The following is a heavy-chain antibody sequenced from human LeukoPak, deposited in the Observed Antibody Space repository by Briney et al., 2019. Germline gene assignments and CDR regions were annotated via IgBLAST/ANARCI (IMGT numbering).Heavy chain of an antibody. CDR3: ARDYYDSSGYYDHYWYFDL. CDR2: IYTSGST. CDR1: GGSISSYY. D-gene: IGHD3-22*01. Sequence: SETLSLTCTVSGGSISSYYWSWIRQPAGKGLEWIGRIYTSGSTNYNPSLKSRVTMSVDTSKNQSSLKLSSVTAADTAVYYCARDYYDSSGYYDHYWYFDLWGRGTLVTVSS. J-gene: IGHJ2*01. V-gene: IGHV4-4*07.